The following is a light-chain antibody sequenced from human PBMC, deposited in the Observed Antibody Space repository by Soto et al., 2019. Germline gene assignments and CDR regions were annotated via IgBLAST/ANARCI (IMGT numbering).Light chain of an antibody. J-gene: IGKJ1*01. CDR3: QQYNSYRT. V-gene: IGKV1-5*03. CDR1: QSISSW. CDR2: KAS. Sequence: DLQMTQSPSTLSASVGDRVIITCRASQSISSWLAWYQQKPGKAPKLLIYKASSLESGVPSRFIVIGSGTEFTLTISSLQPDDFATDDCQQYNSYRTFGQGTKVDIK.